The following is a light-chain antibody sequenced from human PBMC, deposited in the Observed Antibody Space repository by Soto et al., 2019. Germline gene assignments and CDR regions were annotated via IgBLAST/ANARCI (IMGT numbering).Light chain of an antibody. Sequence: QTVVTQEPSFSVSPGGTVILNCDLTSGSVSTSYYPSWYQQSPGLAPRTLIYNTTTRSSGVPDRFSGSKSGTSASLAISGLQAEDEADYYCATWDASVSGWVFGGGTKLTVL. CDR1: SGSVSTSYY. CDR2: NTT. V-gene: IGLV8-61*01. J-gene: IGLJ3*02. CDR3: ATWDASVSGWV.